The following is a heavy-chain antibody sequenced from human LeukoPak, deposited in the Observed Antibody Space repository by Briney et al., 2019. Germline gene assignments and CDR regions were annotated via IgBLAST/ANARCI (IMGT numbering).Heavy chain of an antibody. D-gene: IGHD3-22*01. CDR1: GGSVSSYY. J-gene: IGHJ5*01. CDR3: ARDTDSSGYYDS. V-gene: IGHV4-59*02. Sequence: SETLSLTCIVSGGSVSSYYWTWFRKPQGRGLEWIGYIYNSGSTNYNPSLKSRVTISVDTSKNQFSLKLSSVTAADTAVYYCARDTDSSGYYDSWGQGTLVTVSS. CDR2: IYNSGST.